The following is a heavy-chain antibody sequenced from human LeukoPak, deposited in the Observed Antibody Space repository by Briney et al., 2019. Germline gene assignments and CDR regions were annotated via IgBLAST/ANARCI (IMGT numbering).Heavy chain of an antibody. Sequence: ASVKVSCKASGYTFTSYDINWVRQATGQGLEWMGWMNPNSGNTGYAQKFQGRVTMTRNTSISTAYMELSSLRSEDTAVYYCARGCRARYYDSSALGYWGQGTLVTVSS. CDR3: ARGCRARYYDSSALGY. D-gene: IGHD3-22*01. J-gene: IGHJ4*02. CDR1: GYTFTSYD. CDR2: MNPNSGNT. V-gene: IGHV1-8*01.